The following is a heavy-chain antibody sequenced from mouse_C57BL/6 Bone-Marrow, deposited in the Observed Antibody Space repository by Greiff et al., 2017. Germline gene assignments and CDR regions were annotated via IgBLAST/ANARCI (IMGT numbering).Heavy chain of an antibody. J-gene: IGHJ2*01. CDR3: ATYITTVVGFDY. V-gene: IGHV1-53*01. D-gene: IGHD1-1*01. CDR1: GYTFTSYW. CDR2: INPSNGGT. Sequence: QVQLQQPGTELVKPGASVKLSCTASGYTFTSYWMHWVKQRPGPGLEWIGNINPSNGGTNYNEKFKSKATLTVDNSSSTAYMQLSSLTSADTAVYYCATYITTVVGFDYWGQGTTLSVSS.